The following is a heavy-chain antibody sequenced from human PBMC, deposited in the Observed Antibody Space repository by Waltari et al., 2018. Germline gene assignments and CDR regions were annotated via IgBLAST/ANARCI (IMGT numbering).Heavy chain of an antibody. CDR2: LIPIFGAP. D-gene: IGHD1-1*01. CDR1: GGTFGRYA. CDR3: ARRQLGGPLDP. Sequence: QVHLVQSGAEVKKPGSSVKVSCKASGGTFGRYAITWVRQGPGQGLEWMGGLIPIFGAPNYTQRFQGRVTITADESTSTVYMELSSLKSEDTALYFCARRQLGGPLDPWGQGTLVTVSS. V-gene: IGHV1-69*12. J-gene: IGHJ5*02.